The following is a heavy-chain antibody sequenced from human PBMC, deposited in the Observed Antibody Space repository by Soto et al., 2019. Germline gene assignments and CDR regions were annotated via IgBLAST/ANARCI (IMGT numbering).Heavy chain of an antibody. V-gene: IGHV3-21*06. CDR3: ARDLLAGQELVIPWFEP. CDR1: GFTFSGST. Sequence: PGGSLRLSCAASGFTFSGSTMSWVRQAPGKGLECVSSITSKSGQTYYAESVKGRFTISRDNAKNSLYLEMNSLGAGDTAVYYCARDLLAGQELVIPWFEPWGRGTLVTVSS. J-gene: IGHJ5*02. D-gene: IGHD3-16*02. CDR2: ITSKSGQT.